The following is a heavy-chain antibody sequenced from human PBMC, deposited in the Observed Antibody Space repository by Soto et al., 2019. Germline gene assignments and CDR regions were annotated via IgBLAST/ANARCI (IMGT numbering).Heavy chain of an antibody. CDR1: VFPFGANA. D-gene: IGHD1-26*01. V-gene: IGHV3-23*01. J-gene: IGHJ4*02. CDR2: LSNTGRRT. Sequence: LRLSCVVSVFPFGANAMSWVRQAPGKGLEWVSGLSNTGRRTSYADSVKGRFNISRDNSENTVYLQMNSLRVEDTAVYYCATEMGATQGPFDNWGQGTLVTVSS. CDR3: ATEMGATQGPFDN.